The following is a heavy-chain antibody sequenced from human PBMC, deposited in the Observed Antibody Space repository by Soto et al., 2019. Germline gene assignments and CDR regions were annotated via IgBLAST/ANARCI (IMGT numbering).Heavy chain of an antibody. CDR2: IYYSGST. CDR1: GGSISSGDYY. D-gene: IGHD3-10*01. V-gene: IGHV4-30-4*01. Sequence: QVQLQESGPGLVKPSQTLSLTCTVSGGSISSGDYYWSWIRQPPGKGLEWIGYIYYSGSTYYNPSLKCRVTISVDTSKNLLSLKLSSVTAADTAVYYCARDLLLWFGELSYYYYGMDVWGQGTTVTVSS. J-gene: IGHJ6*02. CDR3: ARDLLLWFGELSYYYYGMDV.